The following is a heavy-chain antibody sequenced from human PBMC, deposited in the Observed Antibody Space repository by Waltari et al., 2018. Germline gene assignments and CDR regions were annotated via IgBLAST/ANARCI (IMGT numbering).Heavy chain of an antibody. V-gene: IGHV4-31*03. D-gene: IGHD3-22*01. CDR2: IYYSGST. CDR3: ARESRGTMIVGDAFDI. CDR1: GGSISSGGYY. J-gene: IGHJ3*02. Sequence: QVQLQESGPGLVKPSQTLSLTCTVSGGSISSGGYYWSWIREHPVKGLEWIGYIYYSGSTYYNPSLKSRVTISVDTSKNQFSLKLSSVTAADTAVYYCARESRGTMIVGDAFDIWGQGTMVTVSS.